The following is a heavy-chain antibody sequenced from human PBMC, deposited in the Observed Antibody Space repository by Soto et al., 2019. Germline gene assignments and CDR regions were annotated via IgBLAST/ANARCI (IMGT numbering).Heavy chain of an antibody. CDR3: AREGRSGSSDR. CDR1: GYTFTGYY. V-gene: IGHV1-2*02. Sequence: QVQLVQPGAEVKKPGASVKVSCKDSGYTFTGYYMHWVRQAPGQGLEWLGWIKPTSGGTNYAQKFHGRDTMTRDSSISTAYMELSRLRYDDTAVYYCAREGRSGSSDRWGQGTLVT. D-gene: IGHD1-26*01. CDR2: IKPTSGGT. J-gene: IGHJ5*02.